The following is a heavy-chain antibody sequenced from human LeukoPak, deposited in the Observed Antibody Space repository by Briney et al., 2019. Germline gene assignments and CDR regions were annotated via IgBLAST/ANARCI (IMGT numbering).Heavy chain of an antibody. CDR3: ARVVGATSALAFDI. CDR2: INPSGGST. J-gene: IGHJ3*02. CDR1: GYTFTSYS. D-gene: IGHD1-26*01. V-gene: IGHV1-46*01. Sequence: ASVKVSCKASGYTFTSYSMNWVRQAPGQGLEWMGIINPSGGSTSYAQKFQGRVSMTRDTSTSTVYMELSSLRPEDTAVYYCARVVGATSALAFDIWGQGTMVGVSS.